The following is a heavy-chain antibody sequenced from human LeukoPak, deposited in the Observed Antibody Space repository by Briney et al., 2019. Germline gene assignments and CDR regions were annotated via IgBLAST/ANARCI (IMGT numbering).Heavy chain of an antibody. CDR2: IKGDGSST. CDR3: MRDDCCGKRE. Sequence: PGGSLRLSCAASGFTFSTYWMHWVRQAQGKGLEWVARIKGDGSSTSYADSVKGRFTISRDNAMNTLLLQMNSLRVDDTGVYYCMRDDCCGKREWGQGTLVTVSS. D-gene: IGHD4-23*01. J-gene: IGHJ4*02. V-gene: IGHV3-74*01. CDR1: GFTFSTYW.